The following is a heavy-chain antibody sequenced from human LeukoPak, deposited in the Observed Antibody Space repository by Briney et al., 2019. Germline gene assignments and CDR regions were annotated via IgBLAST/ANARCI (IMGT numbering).Heavy chain of an antibody. V-gene: IGHV4-4*07. J-gene: IGHJ5*02. CDR2: IYTSGST. CDR1: GGSIISYY. CDR3: ARDLTLRGLPTDEVQDWFDP. Sequence: KPSETLSLTCTVSGGSIISYYWSWIRQPAGKGLEWIGRIYTSGSTNYNPSLKSRVTMSVDTSKNQFSLKLSSVTAADTAVYYCARDLTLRGLPTDEVQDWFDPWGQGTLVTVSS. D-gene: IGHD3-10*01.